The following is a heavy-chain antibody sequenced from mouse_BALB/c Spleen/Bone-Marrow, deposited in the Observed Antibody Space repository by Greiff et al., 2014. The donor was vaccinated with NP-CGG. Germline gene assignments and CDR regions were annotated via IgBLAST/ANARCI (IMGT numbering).Heavy chain of an antibody. V-gene: IGHV2-9*02. Sequence: QVQLKDSGPGLVAPSQSLSITCTVSGFSLTNYGVHWVRQPPGKGLEWLGVIWADGSTNYNSALMSRLSISKDNSKSRVFFKMNSLQTDDTAMYYCARITTATGAMDYWGQGTSVTVSS. CDR3: ARITTATGAMDY. CDR2: IWADGST. CDR1: GFSLTNYG. D-gene: IGHD1-2*01. J-gene: IGHJ4*01.